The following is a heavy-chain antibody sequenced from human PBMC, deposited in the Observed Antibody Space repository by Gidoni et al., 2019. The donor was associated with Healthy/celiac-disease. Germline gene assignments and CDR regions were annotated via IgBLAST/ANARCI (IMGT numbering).Heavy chain of an antibody. Sequence: QVQVVQSGAEVKKPGAAVKVAGKASGYTFTSFYMHWVRQAPGQGLGWMGIINPSGGSTSYAEKFQGRVTMTRDTSTSTVYMELRSLRSEDTAVYYCARAWADCSSASCYPGAFDFWGQGTMVTVS. CDR1: GYTFTSFY. D-gene: IGHD2-2*01. J-gene: IGHJ3*01. CDR2: INPSGGST. CDR3: ARAWADCSSASCYPGAFDF. V-gene: IGHV1-46*01.